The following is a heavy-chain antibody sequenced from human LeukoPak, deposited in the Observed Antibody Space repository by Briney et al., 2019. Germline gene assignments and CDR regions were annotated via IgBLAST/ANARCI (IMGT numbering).Heavy chain of an antibody. CDR3: ARTREQGYSSSWYEFGY. CDR2: IIPIFGTA. J-gene: IGHJ4*02. D-gene: IGHD6-13*01. CDR1: GGTFSSYA. Sequence: SVKVSCKASGGTFSSYAISWVRQAPGQGLEWMGGIIPIFGTANYAQKFQGRVTITTDESTSTAYMELSGLRSEDTAVYYCARTREQGYSSSWYEFGYWGQGTLVTVSS. V-gene: IGHV1-69*05.